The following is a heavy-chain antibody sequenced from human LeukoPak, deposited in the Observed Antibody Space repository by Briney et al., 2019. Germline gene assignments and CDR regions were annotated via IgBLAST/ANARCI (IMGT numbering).Heavy chain of an antibody. CDR1: GFTFSSYA. V-gene: IGHV3-23*01. D-gene: IGHD2-8*01. J-gene: IGHJ4*02. Sequence: SGGSLRLSCAASGFTFSSYAMSWVRQAPGKGLEWVSAISGSGGSTYYADSVKGRFTISRDNSKNTLYLQMNSLRAEDTAVYYCAKDPIYCTNGVCYIEGHFDYWGQGTLVTVSS. CDR2: ISGSGGST. CDR3: AKDPIYCTNGVCYIEGHFDY.